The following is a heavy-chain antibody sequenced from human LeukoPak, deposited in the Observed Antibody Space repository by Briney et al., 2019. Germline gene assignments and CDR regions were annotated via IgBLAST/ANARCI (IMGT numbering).Heavy chain of an antibody. CDR2: ISSSSSYT. Sequence: PGGSLRLSCAASGFTFSSYGMHWIRQAPGKGLEWVSYISSSSSYTNYADSVKGRFTISRDNAKNSLYLQMNSLRAEDTAVYYCARVLSSGYFFDYWGQGTLVTVSS. D-gene: IGHD3-22*01. CDR3: ARVLSSGYFFDY. CDR1: GFTFSSYG. V-gene: IGHV3-21*05. J-gene: IGHJ4*02.